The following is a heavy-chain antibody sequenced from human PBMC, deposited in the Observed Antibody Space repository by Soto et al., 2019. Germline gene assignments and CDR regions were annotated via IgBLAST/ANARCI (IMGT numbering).Heavy chain of an antibody. J-gene: IGHJ5*02. D-gene: IGHD5-18*01. V-gene: IGHV4-30-2*06. Sequence: SETLSLTCVVSGGSISSGGFSWTWIRQSPGKGLEWIGYIFQSGSTYYNPSLKSRVTPSVDTSKNQFSLMLTSVTAADTALYYCARDAFGKDGYTSGFDPWGQGIRLTVSS. CDR2: IFQSGST. CDR1: GGSISSGGFS. CDR3: ARDAFGKDGYTSGFDP.